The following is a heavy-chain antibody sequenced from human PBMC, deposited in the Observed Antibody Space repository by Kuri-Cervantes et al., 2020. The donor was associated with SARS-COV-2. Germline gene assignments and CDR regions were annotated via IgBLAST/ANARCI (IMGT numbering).Heavy chain of an antibody. CDR1: GGSISSSSYY. CDR2: IYYSGST. CDR3: ARVRGAVRVYFDY. V-gene: IGHV4-39*01. J-gene: IGHJ4*02. Sequence: GSLRLSCTVSGGSISSSSYYWGWIRQPPGKGLEWIGSIYYSGSTYYNPSLKSRVTISVDTSKNQFSLKLSPVTAADTAVYYCARVRGAVRVYFDYWGQGTLVTVSS. D-gene: IGHD3-22*01.